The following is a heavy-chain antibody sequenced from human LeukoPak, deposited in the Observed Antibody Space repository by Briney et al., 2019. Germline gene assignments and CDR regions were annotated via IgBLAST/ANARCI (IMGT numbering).Heavy chain of an antibody. J-gene: IGHJ5*02. CDR3: ARSKFYGDYGFDP. CDR1: GGSISSYY. Sequence: SETLSLTCTVSGGSISSYYWSWIRQPPGKGLEWIGYIYYSGSTNYNPSLKSRVTISVDTSKNQFSLKLSSVTAADTAVYYCARSKFYGDYGFDPWGQETLVTVSS. CDR2: IYYSGST. V-gene: IGHV4-59*08. D-gene: IGHD4-17*01.